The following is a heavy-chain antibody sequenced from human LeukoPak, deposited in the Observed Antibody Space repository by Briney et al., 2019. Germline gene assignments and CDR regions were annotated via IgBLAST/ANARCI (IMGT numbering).Heavy chain of an antibody. D-gene: IGHD1-26*01. CDR1: GFTFSTYW. V-gene: IGHV3-7*01. Sequence: AGGSLRLSCAASGFTFSTYWMSWVRQTPGKGLELVATTNQDGSEKYYVDSVKGRFTISRDNARNSLYLQINSLRAEDTAVFYCARDKEVGATLLDCWGQGTLVTVSS. J-gene: IGHJ4*02. CDR3: ARDKEVGATLLDC. CDR2: TNQDGSEK.